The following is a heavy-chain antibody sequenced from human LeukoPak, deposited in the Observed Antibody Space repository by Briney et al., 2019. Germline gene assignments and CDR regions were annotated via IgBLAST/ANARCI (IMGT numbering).Heavy chain of an antibody. CDR3: ARVRGSGSYLYNGLDV. V-gene: IGHV1-18*01. CDR2: ISGYNGDT. D-gene: IGHD3-10*01. Sequence: ASVKVSCKASGYTLSNSDVSWVRQVPGQGLEWMGRISGYNGDTIYGEKFQGRLTMTTDTSTSTAYMELRSLTSNDTAVYFCARVRGSGSYLYNGLDVWGQGTTVTVSS. CDR1: GYTLSNSD. J-gene: IGHJ6*02.